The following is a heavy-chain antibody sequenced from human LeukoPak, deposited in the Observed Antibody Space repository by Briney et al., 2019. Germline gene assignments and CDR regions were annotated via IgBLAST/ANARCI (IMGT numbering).Heavy chain of an antibody. CDR3: AKAVWFGEFDYYFFGLDV. J-gene: IGHJ6*02. CDR2: ISGSGGDT. D-gene: IGHD3-10*01. CDR1: GFSFSRYA. Sequence: GGSLRLACAAFGFSFSRYAMGWVRQPPRRVLEWDSAISGSGGDTYYADSVKGRFTFSRDNSKNTLYLQMNSLRPEDTALYYCAKAVWFGEFDYYFFGLDVWGQGTTVTVSS. V-gene: IGHV3-23*01.